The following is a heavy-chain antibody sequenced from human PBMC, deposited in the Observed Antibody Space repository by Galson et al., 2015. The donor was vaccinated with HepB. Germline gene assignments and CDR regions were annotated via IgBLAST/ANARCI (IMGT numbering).Heavy chain of an antibody. CDR3: ARSPGGSYSFPDF. V-gene: IGHV1-2*04. Sequence: SVKVSCKASGYTFNNYYLHWVRQAPGQGLEWMGWINPDIGDTIYAQKFQGWVTMTRDTSISTVCMELSRLKSDDTAVYYCARSPGGSYSFPDFWGQGTLVTVSS. D-gene: IGHD1-26*01. CDR1: GYTFNNYY. CDR2: INPDIGDT. J-gene: IGHJ4*02.